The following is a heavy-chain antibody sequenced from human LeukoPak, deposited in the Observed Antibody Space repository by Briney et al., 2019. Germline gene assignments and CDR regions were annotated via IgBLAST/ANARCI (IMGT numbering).Heavy chain of an antibody. CDR1: GGSISSYY. CDR3: ARGFQYCSGGSCYGDVFDI. J-gene: IGHJ3*02. D-gene: IGHD2-15*01. Sequence: PSETLSLTCTVSGGSISSYYWSWIRQPAGKGLEWIGRIYTSGSTNYNPSLKSRVTMSVDTSKNQFSLKLSSVTAADTAVYYCARGFQYCSGGSCYGDVFDIWGQGTMVTVSS. CDR2: IYTSGST. V-gene: IGHV4-4*07.